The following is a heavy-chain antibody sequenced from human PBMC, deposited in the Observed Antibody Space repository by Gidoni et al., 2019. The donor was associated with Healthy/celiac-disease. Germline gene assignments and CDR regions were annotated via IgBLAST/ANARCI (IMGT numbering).Heavy chain of an antibody. CDR1: GVSISSSSYY. CDR2: IYYSGST. Sequence: QLQLQESGPGLVKPSETLSLTCTVSGVSISSSSYYWGWIRQPPGKGLEWIGSIYYSGSTYYNPSLKSRVTISVDTSKNQFSLKLSSVTAADTAVYYCARLPVTTGYYYGMDVWGQGTTVTVSS. CDR3: ARLPVTTGYYYGMDV. D-gene: IGHD4-17*01. V-gene: IGHV4-39*01. J-gene: IGHJ6*02.